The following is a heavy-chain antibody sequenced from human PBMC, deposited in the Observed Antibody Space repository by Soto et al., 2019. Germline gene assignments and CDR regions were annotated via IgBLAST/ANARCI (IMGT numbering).Heavy chain of an antibody. Sequence: SETLSRTCAVSGGSISSGGYYWSWIRQHPGKGLEWIGYIYYSGSTYYNPSLKSRVTISVDTSKNQFSLKLSSVTAADTAVYYCARDTNYYDSSGYPSRAFDIWGQGTMVT. CDR2: IYYSGST. V-gene: IGHV4-31*11. CDR1: GGSISSGGYY. J-gene: IGHJ3*02. CDR3: ARDTNYYDSSGYPSRAFDI. D-gene: IGHD3-22*01.